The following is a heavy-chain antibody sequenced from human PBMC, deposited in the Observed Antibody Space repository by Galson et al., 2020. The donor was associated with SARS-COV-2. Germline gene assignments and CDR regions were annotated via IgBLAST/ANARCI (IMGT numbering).Heavy chain of an antibody. J-gene: IGHJ4*02. Sequence: GGSLRLSCATSGFTFTRNWMAWVRQAPGMGLEWVANIKQDGSVKSYADSVKGRFTISRDNAENPLYLQMNSLRVEDTAAYYCAREGTGGFDYWGQGTPVTVSS. D-gene: IGHD3-16*01. CDR3: AREGTGGFDY. CDR2: IKQDGSVK. V-gene: IGHV3-7*01. CDR1: GFTFTRNW.